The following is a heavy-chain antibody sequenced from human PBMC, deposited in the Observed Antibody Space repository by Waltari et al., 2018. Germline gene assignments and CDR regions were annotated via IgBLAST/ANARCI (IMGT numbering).Heavy chain of an antibody. Sequence: QVQLVQSGAEVKKPGASVKVSCKASGYTFTGYYMHWVRQAPGQGLEWGGWINPNIGGTNDGVKFQYSVTMTSDTSISTAYMELSMLRSDDTAVYYCAREEQQLVTDACDIWDQETMVTVSS. CDR3: AREEQQLVTDACDI. D-gene: IGHD6-13*01. J-gene: IGHJ3*02. CDR1: GYTFTGYY. CDR2: INPNIGGT. V-gene: IGHV1-2*02.